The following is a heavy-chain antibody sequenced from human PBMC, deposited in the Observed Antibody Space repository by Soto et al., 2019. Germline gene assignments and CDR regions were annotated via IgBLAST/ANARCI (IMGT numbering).Heavy chain of an antibody. V-gene: IGHV3-21*01. CDR2: ISSSSSYI. D-gene: IGHD6-19*01. Sequence: EVQLVESGGGLVKPGGSRRLSCAASGFTFSSYSMNWVRQAPGKGLEWVSSISSSSSYIYYADSVKGRFTISRDNAKNSLYLQMNSLRAEDTAVYYCARDLQWLVYVSDYWGQGTLVTVSS. CDR3: ARDLQWLVYVSDY. J-gene: IGHJ4*02. CDR1: GFTFSSYS.